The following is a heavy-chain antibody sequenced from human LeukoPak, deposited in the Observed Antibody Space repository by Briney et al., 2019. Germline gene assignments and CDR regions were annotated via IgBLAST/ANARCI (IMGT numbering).Heavy chain of an antibody. CDR3: ARGSWNYPFDY. CDR1: GFTFSSYG. D-gene: IGHD1-7*01. CDR2: IYGGGST. J-gene: IGHJ4*02. Sequence: GGSLRLSCAASGFTFSSYGMPWVRQAPGKGLEWVSVIYGGGSTYYADSVKGRFTISRDISKNTGYLQMNSLSAEDTAVYYCARGSWNYPFDYWGQGTLVTVSS. V-gene: IGHV3-53*01.